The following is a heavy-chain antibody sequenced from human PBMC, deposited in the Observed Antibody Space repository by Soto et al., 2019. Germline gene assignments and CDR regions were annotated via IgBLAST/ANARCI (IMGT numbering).Heavy chain of an antibody. V-gene: IGHV1-2*02. CDR3: ARQLYDFWSGYYTGIGVY. D-gene: IGHD3-3*01. CDR1: GYTFTGYY. Sequence: ASVKVSCKASGYTFTGYYMHWVRQAPGQGLEWMGWINPNSGGTNYAQKFQGRVAMTRDTSISTAYMELSRLRSDDTAVYYCARQLYDFWSGYYTGIGVYWGQGTLVTVSS. J-gene: IGHJ4*02. CDR2: INPNSGGT.